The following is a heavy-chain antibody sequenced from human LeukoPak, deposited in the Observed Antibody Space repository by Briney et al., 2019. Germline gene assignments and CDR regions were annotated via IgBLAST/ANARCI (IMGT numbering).Heavy chain of an antibody. CDR2: ISYDGSNE. V-gene: IGHV3-30*04. CDR1: GFSFTSYA. J-gene: IGHJ5*02. CDR3: ARDSSGSYNWFDP. Sequence: GGSLRLSCAASGFSFTSYAMHWVRQAPGQGLEWVAVISYDGSNEYYPDSVKGRFTISRDNSKNTLYLQMNSLRAEDTAVYYCARDSSGSYNWFDPWGQGTLVTVSS. D-gene: IGHD6-19*01.